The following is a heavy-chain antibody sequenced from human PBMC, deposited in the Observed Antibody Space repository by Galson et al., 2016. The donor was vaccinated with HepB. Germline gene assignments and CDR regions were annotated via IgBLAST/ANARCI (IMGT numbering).Heavy chain of an antibody. Sequence: SVKVSCKVSGYTLIALSMHWVRQAPGKGLEWMGGFEPEDGETIHAQKFQGRVTMTEDTSTDTAYMELSSLRSEDTAVYYCATDHVGINYAVDIWGQGTMFTVSS. J-gene: IGHJ3*02. D-gene: IGHD4-23*01. CDR2: FEPEDGET. V-gene: IGHV1-24*01. CDR3: ATDHVGINYAVDI. CDR1: GYTLIALS.